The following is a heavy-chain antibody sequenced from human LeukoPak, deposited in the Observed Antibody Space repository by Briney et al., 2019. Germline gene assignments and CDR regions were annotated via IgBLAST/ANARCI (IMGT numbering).Heavy chain of an antibody. J-gene: IGHJ4*02. D-gene: IGHD6-19*01. Sequence: GGSLRLSCAASGFTFSSYEMNWDRQAPGKGLEWVSYISSSGSTIYYADSVKGRFTISRDNAKNSLYLQMNSLRAEDTAVYYCARADSSGWGSLDYWGQGTLVTVSP. CDR2: ISSSGSTI. V-gene: IGHV3-48*03. CDR1: GFTFSSYE. CDR3: ARADSSGWGSLDY.